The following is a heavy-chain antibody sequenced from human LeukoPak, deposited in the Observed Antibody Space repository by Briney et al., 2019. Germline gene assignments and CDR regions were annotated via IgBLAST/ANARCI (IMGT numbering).Heavy chain of an antibody. CDR2: IYPGDFDT. J-gene: IGHJ4*02. CDR3: AGSSSNSEYDY. D-gene: IGHD2-2*01. CDR1: GYSFTSYW. Sequence: GESLKISCKLSGYSFTSYWIGWVRQMPGKGLEWMGIIYPGDFDTRYSPSFQGQVTISADKSISTTYLQWSSLKASDTAMYYCAGSSSNSEYDYWGQGTLVTVSS. V-gene: IGHV5-51*01.